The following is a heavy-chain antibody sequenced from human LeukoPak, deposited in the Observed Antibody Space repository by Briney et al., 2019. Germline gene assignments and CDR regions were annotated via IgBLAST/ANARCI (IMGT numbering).Heavy chain of an antibody. D-gene: IGHD1-26*01. V-gene: IGHV4-61*02. CDR2: IYTSGST. J-gene: IGHJ5*02. Sequence: SETLSLTCTVSGGSISSGSYYWSWIRQPAGKGLEWIGRIYTSGSTNYNPSLKSRVTISVDTSKNQFSLKLSSVTAADTAVYYCARRIVGATGRWFDPWGQGTLVTVSS. CDR3: ARRIVGATGRWFDP. CDR1: GGSISSGSYY.